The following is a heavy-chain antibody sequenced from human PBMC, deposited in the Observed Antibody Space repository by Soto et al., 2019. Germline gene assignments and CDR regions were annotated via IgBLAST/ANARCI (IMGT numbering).Heavy chain of an antibody. CDR1: GFTFSSYA. Sequence: GGSLRLSCAASGFTFSSYAMSWVRQAPGKGLEWVSAISGSGGSTYYADSVKGRFTISRDNSKNTLYLQMNSLRAEDTAVYYCAKDSESYYDSSGYFTDPYYFDYWGQGTLVTVSS. D-gene: IGHD3-22*01. CDR2: ISGSGGST. J-gene: IGHJ4*02. V-gene: IGHV3-23*01. CDR3: AKDSESYYDSSGYFTDPYYFDY.